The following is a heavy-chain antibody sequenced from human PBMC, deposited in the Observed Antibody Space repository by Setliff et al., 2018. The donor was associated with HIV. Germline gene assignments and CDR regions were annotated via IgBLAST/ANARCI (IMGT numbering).Heavy chain of an antibody. V-gene: IGHV4-34*01. CDR2: INHIGNT. CDR1: GGYLSGHF. CDR3: ATSTVTTFNEYFQH. D-gene: IGHD4-17*01. J-gene: IGHJ1*01. Sequence: PSETLSLTCAVYGGYLSGHFWGWFRQPPGKGLEWIGEINHIGNTNYNPSLKSRVTISADTSKNQFSPNLSSVTAADTAVYYCATSTVTTFNEYFQHWGQGTLVTVSS.